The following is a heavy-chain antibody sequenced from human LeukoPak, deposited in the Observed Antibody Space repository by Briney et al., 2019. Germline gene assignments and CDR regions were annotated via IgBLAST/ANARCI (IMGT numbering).Heavy chain of an antibody. V-gene: IGHV3-30*18. Sequence: GRSLRLSCAASGFTFSSYGMHWVRQAPGKGLEWVAVISYDGSNKYYADFVKGRFTISRDNSKNTLYLQMDSLKAEDTAVYYCAKGQGYYGYYYGMDVWGQGTTVTVSS. J-gene: IGHJ6*02. CDR1: GFTFSSYG. CDR3: AKGQGYYGYYYGMDV. D-gene: IGHD4-17*01. CDR2: ISYDGSNK.